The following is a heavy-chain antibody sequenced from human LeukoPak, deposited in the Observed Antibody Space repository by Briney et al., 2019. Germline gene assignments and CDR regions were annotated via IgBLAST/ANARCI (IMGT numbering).Heavy chain of an antibody. D-gene: IGHD2-2*01. CDR3: EGYCSSTSCLQNFDY. V-gene: IGHV3-21*01. CDR2: ISSSSSYI. CDR1: GFTFSSYS. Sequence: GSLRLSCAASGFTFSSYSMNWVRQAPGKGLEWVSSISSSSSYIYYADSVKGRFTISRDNSKNTLYLQMNSLRAEDTAVYYCEGYCSSTSCLQNFDYWGQGTLVTVSS. J-gene: IGHJ4*02.